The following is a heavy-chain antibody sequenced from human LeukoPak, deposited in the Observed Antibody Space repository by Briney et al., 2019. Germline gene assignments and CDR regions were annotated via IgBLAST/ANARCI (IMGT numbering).Heavy chain of an antibody. J-gene: IGHJ5*02. Sequence: GASVKVSCKPTGYTFTTYGISWVRQAPGQGLEWMGWISVYNGDTKYAQKFQGRVTMTTDTSTSTAYMELRSLRSDDTAVYYCARDSVAVRPGWFDPWGQGTLVTVSS. CDR3: ARDSVAVRPGWFDP. V-gene: IGHV1-18*01. CDR2: ISVYNGDT. D-gene: IGHD6-6*01. CDR1: GYTFTTYG.